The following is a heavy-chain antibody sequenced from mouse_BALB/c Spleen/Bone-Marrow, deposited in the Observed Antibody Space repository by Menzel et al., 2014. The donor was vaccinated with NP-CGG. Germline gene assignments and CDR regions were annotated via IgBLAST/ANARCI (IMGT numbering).Heavy chain of an antibody. J-gene: IGHJ3*01. D-gene: IGHD1-1*01. CDR3: AVYYYGSSLFAY. CDR2: IDPANGNT. Sequence: VQLQQSGAELVKPGASVKLSCTASGFNIKDTYMHWVRQRPEQGLEWIGRIDPANGNTKYDPKFQGKATITADTSSNTAYLQLSSLTSEDTAVYYCAVYYYGSSLFAYGGQGTLVTVSA. CDR1: GFNIKDTY. V-gene: IGHV14-3*02.